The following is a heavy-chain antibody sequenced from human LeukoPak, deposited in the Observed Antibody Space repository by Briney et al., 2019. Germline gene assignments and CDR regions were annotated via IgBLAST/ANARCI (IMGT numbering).Heavy chain of an antibody. D-gene: IGHD3-22*01. J-gene: IGHJ4*02. CDR2: IYYGENT. CDR1: GYSISRGYY. Sequence: SETLSLTCTISGYSISRGYYWGWIRQPPGKGLEWIGNIYYGENTYYNPSLKSRVTISIDTSKNQFYLKLSSLTAADTAVYYCARRDDSSGYHKIFDYWGPGTLVTVSS. V-gene: IGHV4-38-2*02. CDR3: ARRDDSSGYHKIFDY.